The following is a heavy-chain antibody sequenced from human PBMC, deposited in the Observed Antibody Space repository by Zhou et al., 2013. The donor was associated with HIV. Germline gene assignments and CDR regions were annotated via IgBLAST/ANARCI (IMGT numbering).Heavy chain of an antibody. V-gene: IGHV1-69*05. Sequence: QVQLVQSGAEVKKPGSSVKVSCKASGGTFNSYAISWVRQAPGQGLEWMGGIIPIFGTANYAQKFQGRVTITTDESTSTAYMELSSLRSEDTAVYYCAREVGGYSVRPYCYYYYYMDVWGKGTTVTVSS. D-gene: IGHD5-18*01. CDR2: IIPIFGTA. CDR1: GGTFNSYA. J-gene: IGHJ6*03. CDR3: AREVGGYSVRPYCYYYYYMDV.